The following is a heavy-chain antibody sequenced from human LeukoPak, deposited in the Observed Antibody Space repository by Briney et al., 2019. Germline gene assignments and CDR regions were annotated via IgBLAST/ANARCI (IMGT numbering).Heavy chain of an antibody. Sequence: KSGGSLRLSCVAYGFNFRDYSMNWVRQAPGKGLDWVSGISGTSSYMYYGDSVKGRFTVSRDNAKNSLYLQMESLRVEDTAVYYCARDHDHWGQGTLVTVSS. CDR1: GFNFRDYS. CDR3: ARDHDH. J-gene: IGHJ5*02. V-gene: IGHV3-21*01. CDR2: ISGTSSYM.